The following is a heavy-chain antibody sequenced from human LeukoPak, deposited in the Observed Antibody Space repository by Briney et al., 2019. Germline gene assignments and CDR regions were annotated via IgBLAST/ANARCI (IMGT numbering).Heavy chain of an antibody. V-gene: IGHV5-51*01. D-gene: IGHD6-19*01. Sequence: GESLKISCKGSGYSFTSYWIGWVRQMPGKGLEWMGIIYPGDSDTRYSPSFQGQVTISADKSISTAYLQWSSLTASDTAMYYCARLISSGAQDPAFDIWGQGTMVTVSS. CDR2: IYPGDSDT. CDR3: ARLISSGAQDPAFDI. CDR1: GYSFTSYW. J-gene: IGHJ3*02.